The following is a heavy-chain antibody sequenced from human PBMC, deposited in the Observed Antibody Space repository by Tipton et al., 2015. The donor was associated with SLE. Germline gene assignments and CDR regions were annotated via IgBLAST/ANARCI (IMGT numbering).Heavy chain of an antibody. CDR2: ISGKNGDT. Sequence: QLVQSGVEVKKPGSSVKVSCKASGYSFTTYGISWVRQAPGQGLEWMGWISGKNGDTDSAKKFEGRVTMTRDTSTTTAYMELRSLRSDDTAVYYCARDPSGTYYGHGLDVWGQGTMVIVSS. CDR1: GYSFTTYG. CDR3: ARDPSGTYYGHGLDV. J-gene: IGHJ3*01. V-gene: IGHV1-18*01. D-gene: IGHD1-26*01.